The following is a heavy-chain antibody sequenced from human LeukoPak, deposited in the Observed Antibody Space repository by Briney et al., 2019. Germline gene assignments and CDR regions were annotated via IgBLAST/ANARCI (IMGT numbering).Heavy chain of an antibody. CDR1: GFTVSSNY. J-gene: IGHJ6*02. CDR2: IYSGGST. D-gene: IGHD3-3*01. V-gene: IGHV3-66*01. Sequence: GGSLRLSCAASGFTVSSNYMSWVRQAPGKGLEWVSVIYSGGSTYYADSVKGRFTISRDNSKNTLYLQMNSLRAEDTAVYYCARESRRYDFWSGQTKSFYYYYGMDVWGQGTTVTVSS. CDR3: ARESRRYDFWSGQTKSFYYYYGMDV.